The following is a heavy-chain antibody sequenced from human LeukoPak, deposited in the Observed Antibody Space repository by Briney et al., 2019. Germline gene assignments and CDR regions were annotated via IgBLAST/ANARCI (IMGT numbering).Heavy chain of an antibody. D-gene: IGHD6-13*01. V-gene: IGHV4-4*07. CDR1: GGSISSYY. Sequence: SETLSLTCTVSGGSISSYYWSWIRQPAGKGLEWIGRIYTSGSTNYNPSLKSRVTMSVDTSKNQFSLKLSSVTAADTAVYYCARSKGIAAAGTLDYWGQGTLVTVSS. CDR3: ARSKGIAAAGTLDY. CDR2: IYTSGST. J-gene: IGHJ4*02.